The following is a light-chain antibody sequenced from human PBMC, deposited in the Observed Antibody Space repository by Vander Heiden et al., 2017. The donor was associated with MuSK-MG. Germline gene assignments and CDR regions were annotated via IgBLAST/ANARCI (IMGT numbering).Light chain of an antibody. CDR1: SSDVGNYDL. CDR3: WSYTGSSAWV. Sequence: QSALPQPASVSGSPGQSITISCTGASSDVGNYDLVSWYQQHPGKAPKVIIYEVTERPAGVSNRFSGSKAGNTASLTISGLQAEDEADYYCWSYTGSSAWVFGGGTKVTVL. J-gene: IGLJ3*02. CDR2: EVT. V-gene: IGLV2-23*02.